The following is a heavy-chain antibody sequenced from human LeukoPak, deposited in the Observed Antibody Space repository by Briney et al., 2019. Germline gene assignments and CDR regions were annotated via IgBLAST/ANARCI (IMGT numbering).Heavy chain of an antibody. CDR2: IYHSGST. CDR1: GYSISSGYY. CDR3: AREAHYYDSSGYYYSRAFDI. J-gene: IGHJ3*02. D-gene: IGHD3-22*01. Sequence: SETLSLTCTVSGYSISSGYYWGWIRQPPGKGLEWIGSIYHSGSTYYNPSLKSRVTISVDTSKNQFSLKLSSVTAADTAVYYCAREAHYYDSSGYYYSRAFDIWGQGTMVTVSS. V-gene: IGHV4-38-2*02.